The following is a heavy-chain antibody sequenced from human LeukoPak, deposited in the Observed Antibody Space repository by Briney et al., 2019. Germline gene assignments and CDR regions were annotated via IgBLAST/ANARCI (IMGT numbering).Heavy chain of an antibody. D-gene: IGHD3-16*02. V-gene: IGHV4-38-2*02. J-gene: IGHJ6*03. CDR1: GYSISSGYY. CDR2: INHSGST. Sequence: SETLSLTCTVSGYSISSGYYWGWIRQPPGKGLEWIGEINHSGSTNYNPSLKSRVTMTVDTSKNQFSLKLSSVTAADTAVYYCARGGLGELSLHYMDVWGKGTTVTVSS. CDR3: ARGGLGELSLHYMDV.